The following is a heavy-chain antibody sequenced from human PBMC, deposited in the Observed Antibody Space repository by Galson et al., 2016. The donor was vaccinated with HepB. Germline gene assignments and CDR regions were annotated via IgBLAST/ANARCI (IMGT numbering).Heavy chain of an antibody. V-gene: IGHV3-66*01. CDR2: ISSGVSGGST. CDR1: GFTIGSSY. Sequence: SLRLSCAASGFTIGSSYMSWVRQAPGKGLEWVSLISSGVSGGSTYYADSVKGRFTISRDNSKSTLFLQMNSLRGEDTAVYYCARAEYQMLYRGYFDLWGRGALVTVSS. D-gene: IGHD2-2*02. CDR3: ARAEYQMLYRGYFDL. J-gene: IGHJ2*01.